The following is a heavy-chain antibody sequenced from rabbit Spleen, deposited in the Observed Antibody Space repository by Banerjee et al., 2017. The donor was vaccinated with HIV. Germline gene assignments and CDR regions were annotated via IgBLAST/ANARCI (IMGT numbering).Heavy chain of an antibody. V-gene: IGHV1S45*01. CDR1: GFDFSTYS. CDR2: IATDTIGST. CDR3: ARGGAGGSYFAL. Sequence: QEQLVESGGGLVQPGGSLKLSCKASGFDFSTYSMSWVRQAPGKGLEWIGTIATDTIGSTYYASWAKGRFTISKTSSTTVTLQLNSLSAADTARYFCARGGAGGSYFALWGQGTLVTVS. J-gene: IGHJ3*01. D-gene: IGHD8-1*01.